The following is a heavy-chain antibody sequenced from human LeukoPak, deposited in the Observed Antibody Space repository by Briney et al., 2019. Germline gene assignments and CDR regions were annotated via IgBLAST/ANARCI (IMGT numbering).Heavy chain of an antibody. CDR1: GYSISSGYY. V-gene: IGHV4-38-2*01. D-gene: IGHD3-10*01. CDR3: AGMPLWFGELPTYYFDY. CDR2: IYHSGST. J-gene: IGHJ4*02. Sequence: SETLSLTCAVSGYSISSGYYWGWIRQPPGKGLEWIGSIYHSGSTYYNPSLKSRVTISVDTSKNQFSLKLSSVTAADTAVFYCAGMPLWFGELPTYYFDYWGQGTLVTVSS.